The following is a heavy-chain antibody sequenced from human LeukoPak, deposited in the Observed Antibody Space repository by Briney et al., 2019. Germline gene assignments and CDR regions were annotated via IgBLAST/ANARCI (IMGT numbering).Heavy chain of an antibody. Sequence: GGSLRLSCAASGFTFSSYAMSWVRQAPAKGQELVSAISGSGGSTYYADSVKGRFTISRDNSKNTLYLQMNSLRAGDTALYYCARWGHYYGSGSHPYYYYYMDVWGKGTTVTVSS. CDR2: ISGSGGST. CDR3: ARWGHYYGSGSHPYYYYYMDV. D-gene: IGHD3-10*01. J-gene: IGHJ6*03. V-gene: IGHV3-23*01. CDR1: GFTFSSYA.